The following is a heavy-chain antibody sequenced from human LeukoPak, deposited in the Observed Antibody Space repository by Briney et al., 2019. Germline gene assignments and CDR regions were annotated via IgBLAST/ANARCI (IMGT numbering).Heavy chain of an antibody. CDR1: GYTFTGYY. J-gene: IGHJ4*02. CDR2: INPNSGGT. V-gene: IGHV1-2*06. D-gene: IGHD2-2*01. CDR3: AREGRYQLRVAPFDY. Sequence: ASVKVSCKASGYTFTGYYMHWVRQAPGQGLEWMGRINPNSGGTNYAQKFQGRVTITTDESTSTAYMELSSLRSEDTAVYYCAREGRYQLRVAPFDYWGQGTLVTVSS.